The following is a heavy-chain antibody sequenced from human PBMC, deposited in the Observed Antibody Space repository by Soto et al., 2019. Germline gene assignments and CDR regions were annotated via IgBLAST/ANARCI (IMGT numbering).Heavy chain of an antibody. CDR3: AKCANNYDFRSGHPDNDAFDI. CDR1: GFTFSSYA. CDR2: ISGSGGST. V-gene: IGHV3-23*04. J-gene: IGHJ3*02. D-gene: IGHD3-3*01. Sequence: EVQRVESGGGLVQPGGSLRLSCAASGFTFSSYARSWVRQAPGKGLEWVSAISGSGGSTYYADSVKGRFTISRDDSKNTLYLQMNSLRAEDTAVYYCAKCANNYDFRSGHPDNDAFDIWGQRTMVTVSS.